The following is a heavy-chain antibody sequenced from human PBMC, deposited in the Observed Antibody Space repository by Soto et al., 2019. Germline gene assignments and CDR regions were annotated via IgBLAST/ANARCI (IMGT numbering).Heavy chain of an antibody. V-gene: IGHV1-2*02. D-gene: IGHD1-1*01. CDR2: INPNSGGT. Sequence: ASVKVSCKASGYTFSDYYIHWVRQAPGQGLEWMGWINPNSGGTKYAPKFQGGVTMTRDTSITTAYMELSRLRSGDTAVYYCAREPATAKPEGVDSWGQGTLVTVSS. CDR1: GYTFSDYY. CDR3: AREPATAKPEGVDS. J-gene: IGHJ4*02.